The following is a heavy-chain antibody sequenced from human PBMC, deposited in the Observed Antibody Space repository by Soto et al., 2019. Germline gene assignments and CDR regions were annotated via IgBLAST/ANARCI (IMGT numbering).Heavy chain of an antibody. CDR3: ARHQDWNRPFDY. J-gene: IGHJ4*02. CDR1: GGSISSSSYY. CDR2: ISYSGST. D-gene: IGHD1-1*01. Sequence: PSETLSLTCTVSGGSISSSSYYWGWLRQSPGKGLEWIAYISYSGSTNYNPSLKSRVTISLDTSKNQFSLNLNSVTAADTAMYYCARHQDWNRPFDYWGQGALVTVSS. V-gene: IGHV4-61*05.